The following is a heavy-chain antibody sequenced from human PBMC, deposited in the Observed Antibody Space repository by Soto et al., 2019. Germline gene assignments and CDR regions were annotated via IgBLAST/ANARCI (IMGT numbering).Heavy chain of an antibody. J-gene: IGHJ4*02. CDR1: GFSLSNARMG. Sequence: QVTLKESGPVLVKPTETLTLTCTVSGFSLSNARMGVSWIRQPPGKALEWLAHIFSNDEKSYSTSLKSRLTISKDTSKSQVVLTMTNMDPVDAATYYCARTRYHYGSGSYFRYFDYWGQGTLVTVSS. D-gene: IGHD3-10*01. CDR2: IFSNDEK. CDR3: ARTRYHYGSGSYFRYFDY. V-gene: IGHV2-26*01.